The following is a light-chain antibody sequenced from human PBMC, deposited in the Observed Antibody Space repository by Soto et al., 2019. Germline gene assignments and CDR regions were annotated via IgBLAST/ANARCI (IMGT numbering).Light chain of an antibody. CDR3: SSYTTSSTYV. Sequence: QSVLTQPASVSGSPGQSITISCTGTSSDVGSYNYASWYQQHPGKAPKLMVYDVSNRPSGVSNRFSGPKSGNTASLTISGLQAEDEADYYCSSYTTSSTYVFGTGTKVTVL. V-gene: IGLV2-14*01. CDR1: SSDVGSYNY. CDR2: DVS. J-gene: IGLJ1*01.